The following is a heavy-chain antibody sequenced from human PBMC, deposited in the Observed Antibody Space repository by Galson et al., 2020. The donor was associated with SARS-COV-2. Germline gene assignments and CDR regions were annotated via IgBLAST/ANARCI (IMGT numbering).Heavy chain of an antibody. V-gene: IGHV5-51*01. Sequence: GESLKISCKTSGYIFSYYWIGWVRQRPGKGLEWMGVIYPDDSDTRYSPSFDGQVTISADKSIATAYLQWSSLKASDTAIYFCARRGGGTYGFYFDNWGQGTLVTVSS. CDR2: IYPDDSDT. J-gene: IGHJ4*02. CDR3: ARRGGGTYGFYFDN. CDR1: GYIFSYYW. D-gene: IGHD1-26*01.